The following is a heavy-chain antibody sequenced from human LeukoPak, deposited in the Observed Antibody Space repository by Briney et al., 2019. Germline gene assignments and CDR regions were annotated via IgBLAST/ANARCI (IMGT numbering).Heavy chain of an antibody. V-gene: IGHV4-39*07. D-gene: IGHD3-22*01. Sequence: SETLSLTCTVSGGSISSSSYYWGWIRQPPGKGLEWIGSIYYSGSTYYNPSLKSRVTISVDTSKKQFSLKLSSVTAADTAVYYCVREYYYDSSGYYPPHAFDIWGQGTMVTVSS. CDR2: IYYSGST. CDR3: VREYYYDSSGYYPPHAFDI. CDR1: GGSISSSSYY. J-gene: IGHJ3*02.